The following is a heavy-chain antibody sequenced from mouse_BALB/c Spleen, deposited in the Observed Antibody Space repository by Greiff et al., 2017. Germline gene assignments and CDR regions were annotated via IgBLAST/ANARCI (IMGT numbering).Heavy chain of an antibody. J-gene: IGHJ4*01. CDR1: GYSFTSYW. CDR2: IYPGNSDT. V-gene: IGHV1-5*01. CDR3: TRRGVYDGYAMDY. Sequence: EVQLVESGTVLARPGASVKMSCKASGYSFTSYWMHWVKQRPGQGLEWIGAIYPGNSDTSYNQKFKGKAKLTAVTSASTAYMELSSLTNEDSAVYYCTRRGVYDGYAMDYWGQGTSVTVSS. D-gene: IGHD2-3*01.